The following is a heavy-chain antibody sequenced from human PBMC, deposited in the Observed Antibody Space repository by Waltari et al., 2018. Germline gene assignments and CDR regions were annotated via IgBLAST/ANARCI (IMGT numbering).Heavy chain of an antibody. D-gene: IGHD6-19*01. CDR1: GGSISSSSYY. CDR3: ARQRRYSSGWVDY. V-gene: IGHV4-39*01. Sequence: QLQLQESGPGLVKPSETLSLTCTVSGGSISSSSYYWGWIRQPPGKGLEWIGSIYYSGSTYYNPSLKSRVTISVDTSKNQFSLKLSSVTAADTAVYYCARQRRYSSGWVDYWGQGTLVTVSS. J-gene: IGHJ4*02. CDR2: IYYSGST.